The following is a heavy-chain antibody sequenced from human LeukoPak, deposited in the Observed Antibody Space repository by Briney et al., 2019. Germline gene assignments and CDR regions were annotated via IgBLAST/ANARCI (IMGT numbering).Heavy chain of an antibody. CDR3: ARYDSSGYEGLDY. CDR2: ISWNSGII. V-gene: IGHV3-9*01. J-gene: IGHJ4*02. CDR1: GFTFDDYA. D-gene: IGHD3-22*01. Sequence: QPGRSLRLSCAASGFTFDDYAMHWVRQAPGKGLEWVSGISWNSGIIGYVDSVKGRFTISRDNAKNSLYLQMNSLRAEDTALYYCARYDSSGYEGLDYWGQGTLVTVSS.